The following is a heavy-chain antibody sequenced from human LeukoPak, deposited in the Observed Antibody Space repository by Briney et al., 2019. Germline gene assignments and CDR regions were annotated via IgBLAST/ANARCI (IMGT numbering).Heavy chain of an antibody. CDR3: AGSNVGITGTYFDY. D-gene: IGHD1-20*01. CDR1: GGSISNFH. CDR2: IYSSGST. Sequence: LSETPSLTCTVSGGSISNFHWTWIRQPAGEGLEVIGRIYSSGSTNYNPSLKSRVTTSVDKSKNQFSLKLSSVTAADTAVYYCAGSNVGITGTYFDYWGQGTRVTVSS. J-gene: IGHJ4*02. V-gene: IGHV4-4*07.